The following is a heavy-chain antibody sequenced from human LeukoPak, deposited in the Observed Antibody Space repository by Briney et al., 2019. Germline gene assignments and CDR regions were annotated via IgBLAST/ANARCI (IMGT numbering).Heavy chain of an antibody. J-gene: IGHJ4*02. Sequence: SETLSLTCTVSGGSISSSSYYWGWIRQPPGKGLEWIGSIYYSGSTYYNPSLKSRVNISVDTSKNQFSLMLSAVTAADSGVYYCARHPLGGGYLDYWGQGTMVTVSS. CDR2: IYYSGST. CDR3: ARHPLGGGYLDY. V-gene: IGHV4-39*01. D-gene: IGHD3-16*02. CDR1: GGSISSSSYY.